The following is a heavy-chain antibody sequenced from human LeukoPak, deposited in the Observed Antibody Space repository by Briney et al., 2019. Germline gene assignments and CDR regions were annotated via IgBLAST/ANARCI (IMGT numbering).Heavy chain of an antibody. CDR1: GFTFSSYA. Sequence: GGSLRLSCAASGFTFSSYAMQWVRQAPGKGLEWVAVISYDGSNKYYADSVKGRFTISRDNSKNTLYLQMNSLRAEDTAVYYCAPPVGDYDEPFDYWGQGTLVTVSS. V-gene: IGHV3-30-3*01. CDR2: ISYDGSNK. CDR3: APPVGDYDEPFDY. J-gene: IGHJ4*02. D-gene: IGHD4-17*01.